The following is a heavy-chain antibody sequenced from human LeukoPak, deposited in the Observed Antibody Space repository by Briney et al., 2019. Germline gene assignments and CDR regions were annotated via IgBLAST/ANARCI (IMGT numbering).Heavy chain of an antibody. CDR2: ISSSGSTI. V-gene: IGHV3-48*03. CDR3: ARGSYYYDSSGLDY. CDR1: GFTFSGSA. J-gene: IGHJ4*02. Sequence: PGGSLRLSCAASGFTFSGSALHWVRQAPGKGLEWVSYISSSGSTIYYADSVKGRFTISRDNAKNSLYLQMNSLRAEDTAVYYCARGSYYYDSSGLDYWGQGTLVTVSS. D-gene: IGHD3-22*01.